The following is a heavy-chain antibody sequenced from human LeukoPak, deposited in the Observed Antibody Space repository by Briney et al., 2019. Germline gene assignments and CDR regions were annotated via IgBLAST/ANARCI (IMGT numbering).Heavy chain of an antibody. V-gene: IGHV5-51*01. D-gene: IGHD3-22*01. CDR3: ARVTWDYYDSSGYNSFDY. J-gene: IGHJ4*02. CDR1: GYSFTSYW. CDR2: IYPGDSDT. Sequence: GESLKISCKGSGYSFTSYWIGWVRQMPGKGLEWMGIIYPGDSDTRYSPSFQGQVTISADKSISTAYLQWSSLKASDTAMYYCARVTWDYYDSSGYNSFDYWGQGTLVTVSS.